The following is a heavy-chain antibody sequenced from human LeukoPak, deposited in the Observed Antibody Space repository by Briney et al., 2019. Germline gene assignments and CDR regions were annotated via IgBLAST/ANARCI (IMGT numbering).Heavy chain of an antibody. CDR2: ITSDGSNT. V-gene: IGHV3-74*03. J-gene: IGHJ4*02. CDR1: GFTFSNYW. Sequence: GGSLRLSCAASGFTFSNYWMHWVRQAPGKGLVWVSRITSDGSNTMYADSVKGRFTISRDNVRNTLYLQMNSLRVEDTAVYYCARDSEAVAGDFDYWGQGTLVTVSS. D-gene: IGHD6-13*01. CDR3: ARDSEAVAGDFDY.